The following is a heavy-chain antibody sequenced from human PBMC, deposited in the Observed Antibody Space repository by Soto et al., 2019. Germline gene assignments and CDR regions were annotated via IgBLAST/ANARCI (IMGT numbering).Heavy chain of an antibody. CDR2: ISAHNGNT. J-gene: IGHJ4*02. CDR1: GYAFTTYG. CDR3: ARGRYGDY. Sequence: QVHLVQSGAEVKKPGASVKVSCKGSGYAFTTYGITWVRQAPGQGLEWMGWISAHNGNTNYAPKLQDRVTVTRDTSTSTAYMELRSLRSDDTAVYYCARGRYGDYWGQGALVTVSS. V-gene: IGHV1-18*01. D-gene: IGHD1-1*01.